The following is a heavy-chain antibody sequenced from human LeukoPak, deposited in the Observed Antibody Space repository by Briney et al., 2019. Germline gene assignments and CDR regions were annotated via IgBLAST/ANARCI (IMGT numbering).Heavy chain of an antibody. V-gene: IGHV3-23*01. CDR1: GFTFSSYA. CDR2: ISGSGGST. Sequence: GGSLRLSCAASGFTFSSYAMSWVRQAPGKGLEWGSAISGSGGSTYYADSVKGRFTISRDNSKSTLYLQMNSLRPDDTAVYYCAKGQERSFLASWGQGTLVTVSS. CDR3: AKGQERSFLAS. D-gene: IGHD6-19*01. J-gene: IGHJ4*02.